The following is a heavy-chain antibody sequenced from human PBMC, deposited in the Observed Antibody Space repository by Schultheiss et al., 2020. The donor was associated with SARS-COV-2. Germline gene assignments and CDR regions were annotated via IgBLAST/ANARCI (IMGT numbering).Heavy chain of an antibody. CDR3: ASSPRTAELTFPGRDYYYGMDV. J-gene: IGHJ6*02. CDR1: GYTFTGYY. CDR2: INAGNGNT. Sequence: ASVKVSCKASGYTFTGYYMHWVRQAPGQGLEWMGWINAGNGNTKYSQKFQGRVTITRDTSASTAYMELSSLRSEDTAVYYCASSPRTAELTFPGRDYYYGMDVWGQGTTVTVSS. D-gene: IGHD3-16*01. V-gene: IGHV1-3*01.